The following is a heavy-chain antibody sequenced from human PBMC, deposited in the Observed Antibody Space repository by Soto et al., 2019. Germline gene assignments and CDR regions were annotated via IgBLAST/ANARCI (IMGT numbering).Heavy chain of an antibody. CDR1: GFTFSSYG. J-gene: IGHJ4*02. D-gene: IGHD6-19*01. Sequence: QVQLVESGGGVVQPGRSLRLSCAASGFTFSSYGMHWVRQAPGKGLEWVAVISYDGSNKYYADSVKGRFTISRDNSKNTLYLQMNSLRAEDTAVYYCARGLTRSQWLAPFDYWGQGTLVTVSS. CDR3: ARGLTRSQWLAPFDY. V-gene: IGHV3-30*03. CDR2: ISYDGSNK.